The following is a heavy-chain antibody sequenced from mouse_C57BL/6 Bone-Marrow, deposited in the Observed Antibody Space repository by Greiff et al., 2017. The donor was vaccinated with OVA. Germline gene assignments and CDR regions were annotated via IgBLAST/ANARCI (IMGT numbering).Heavy chain of an antibody. CDR1: GYTFTSYW. CDR2: IDPSDSYT. CDR3: ARENISNDVSWLAD. Sequence: QVQLQQPGAELVMPGASVKLSCKASGYTFTSYWMHWVKQRPGQGLEWIGEIDPSDSYTNYNQKFKGKSNLTVDKSSSTAYIQLSRLTSEDSAVYVCARENISNDVSWLADWGQGTLVTVSA. V-gene: IGHV1-69*01. D-gene: IGHD2-12*01. J-gene: IGHJ3*01.